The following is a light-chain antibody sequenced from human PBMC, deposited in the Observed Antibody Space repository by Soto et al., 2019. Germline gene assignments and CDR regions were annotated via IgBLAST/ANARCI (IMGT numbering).Light chain of an antibody. V-gene: IGKV2-30*01. CDR1: LSLVNSDGNSN. J-gene: IGKJ2*03. CDR3: MQGRHWPS. Sequence: DVAMTQSPLSLSVTLGQPASISCTSSLSLVNSDGNSNLNWFHQRPGQSPRLLLYKVSNRDSGVPERFSGSVSSTYFALKISRVEAEDVGVYYCMQGRHWPSFGQGTRLEI. CDR2: KVS.